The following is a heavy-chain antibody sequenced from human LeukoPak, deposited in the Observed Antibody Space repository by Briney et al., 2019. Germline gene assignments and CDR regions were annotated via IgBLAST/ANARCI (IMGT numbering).Heavy chain of an antibody. CDR1: GGTFSSYA. CDR2: IIPIFGTA. V-gene: IGHV1-69*13. D-gene: IGHD5-18*01. J-gene: IGHJ4*02. Sequence: SVKASCKASGGTFSSYAISWVRQAPGQGLEWMGGIIPIFGTANYAQKFQGRVTITADESTSTAYMELSSLRSDDTAVYYCARDETSAMANFDYWGQGTLVTVSS. CDR3: ARDETSAMANFDY.